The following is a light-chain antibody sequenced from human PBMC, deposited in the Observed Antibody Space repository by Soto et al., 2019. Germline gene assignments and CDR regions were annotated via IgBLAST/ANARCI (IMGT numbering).Light chain of an antibody. J-gene: IGLJ2*01. Sequence: QSVLTQPPSASGTPGQRVTISCSGSSSNIGRNTVNWYQQFSGTAPKLLIYSNNQRPSGVPDRFSGSKSGTSASLAISGLQSEDEADYYCAAWDDSLNGVVFGGGTKLTV. CDR3: AAWDDSLNGVV. CDR2: SNN. V-gene: IGLV1-44*01. CDR1: SSNIGRNT.